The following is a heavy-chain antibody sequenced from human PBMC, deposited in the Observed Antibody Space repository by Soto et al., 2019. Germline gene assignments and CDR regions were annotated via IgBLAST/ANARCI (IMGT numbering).Heavy chain of an antibody. CDR3: ARDLKIFGVRGTRDV. D-gene: IGHD3-3*01. V-gene: IGHV1-3*01. Sequence: QVQLVQSGTEVKKPGASVKVSCKASGFTFTSHTVHWVRQAPGQGLEWMGWIYAANGNTKYSQKFQGRVTITRDTPANTAYMELSSLRSEDTAVYYCARDLKIFGVRGTRDVWGQGTTVTVSS. CDR1: GFTFTSHT. J-gene: IGHJ6*02. CDR2: IYAANGNT.